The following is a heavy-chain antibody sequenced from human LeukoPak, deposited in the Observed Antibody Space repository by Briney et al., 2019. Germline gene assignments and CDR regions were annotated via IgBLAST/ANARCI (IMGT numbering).Heavy chain of an antibody. V-gene: IGHV4-4*09. Sequence: PSDTLSPTCSVSGASMNGYYWGWIRQPPEKALEWIGYISSSGSANYNSSLRSRLTISIHTSINQFSLKLDFVTVADSAVYYCARRLNVGGSWAYFDFWGQGAPVTV. CDR2: ISSSGSA. J-gene: IGHJ4*02. CDR3: ARRLNVGGSWAYFDF. D-gene: IGHD2-15*01. CDR1: GASMNGYY.